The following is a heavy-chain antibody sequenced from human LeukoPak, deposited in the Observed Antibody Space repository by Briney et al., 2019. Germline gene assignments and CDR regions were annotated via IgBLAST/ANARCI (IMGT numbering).Heavy chain of an antibody. D-gene: IGHD5-24*01. CDR3: ARGLGWLQTPDY. CDR1: GFTFSSYS. J-gene: IGHJ4*02. V-gene: IGHV3-21*01. Sequence: GGSLRLSCAASGFTFSSYSMNWARQAPGKGLEWVSSISSSSSYIYYADSVKGRFTISRDNAKNSLHLQMNSLRAEDTAVYYCARGLGWLQTPDYWGQGTLVTVSS. CDR2: ISSSSSYI.